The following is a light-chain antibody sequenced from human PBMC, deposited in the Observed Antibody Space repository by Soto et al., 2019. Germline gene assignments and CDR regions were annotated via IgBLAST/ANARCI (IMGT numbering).Light chain of an antibody. CDR3: QQRTNWAWT. CDR1: QSVSSY. CDR2: VAS. Sequence: EIVLTQSPATLSLSPGERATLSCRASQSVSSYLAWYQQKPGQAPRLLIYVASNRATGIPARFSASGSGTDFTLTISSLEPEDFAVYYCQQRTNWAWTFGQGTKVEIK. J-gene: IGKJ1*01. V-gene: IGKV3-11*01.